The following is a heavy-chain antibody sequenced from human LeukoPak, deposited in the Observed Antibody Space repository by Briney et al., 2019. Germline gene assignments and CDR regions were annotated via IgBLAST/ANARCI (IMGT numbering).Heavy chain of an antibody. D-gene: IGHD6-6*01. CDR2: ISSSGSTI. J-gene: IGHJ4*02. CDR3: ARGRPGYYFDY. CDR1: GFTFGSYE. Sequence: GGSLRLSCAASGFTFGSYEMNWVRQAPGKGLEWVSYISSSGSTIYYADSVKGRFTISRDNAKNSLYLQMNSLRAEDTAVYYCARGRPGYYFDYWGQGTLVTVSS. V-gene: IGHV3-48*03.